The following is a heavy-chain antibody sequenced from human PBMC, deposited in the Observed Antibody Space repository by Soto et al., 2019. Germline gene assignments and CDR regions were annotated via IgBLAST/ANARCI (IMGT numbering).Heavy chain of an antibody. J-gene: IGHJ4*02. CDR1: SASINTDDW. V-gene: IGHV4-4*02. Sequence: PSETLSLTCTVSSASINTDDWWTWVRQSPGKGLEWIGEIHQIGRTNYNSSLQSRLTISIDRSKNRFSLELTSVTAADTAVYFCANWGGLNFPWLHWGPGTLVTVSS. CDR2: IHQIGRT. CDR3: ANWGGLNFPWLH. D-gene: IGHD3-16*01.